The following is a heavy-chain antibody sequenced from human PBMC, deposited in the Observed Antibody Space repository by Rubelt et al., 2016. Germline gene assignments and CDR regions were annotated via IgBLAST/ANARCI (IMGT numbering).Heavy chain of an antibody. CDR3: ARGLDSTKTGAD. Sequence: QVQLQESGPGLVKPSETLSLTCTVSGGSISGYYWSWIRQSPEKGLEWIGEIHPSGSTNYNPSLKSRVTISADTSKNQFSRNLNSVTAADTAVYYCARGLDSTKTGADWGQGTLVTVSS. V-gene: IGHV4-59*12. CDR2: IHPSGST. D-gene: IGHD3-10*01. J-gene: IGHJ4*02. CDR1: GGSISGYY.